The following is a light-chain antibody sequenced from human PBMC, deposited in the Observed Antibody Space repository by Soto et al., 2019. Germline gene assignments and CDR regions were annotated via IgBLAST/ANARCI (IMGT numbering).Light chain of an antibody. V-gene: IGLV2-8*01. Sequence: QSALTQPASASGSLGQSVTISCTGTSSDVGGYNYVSWHQQHPGKAPKVMIYEVTKRPPGVPDRFSGSKSGNTASLTISGLQAEDEADYYCSSYAGSGTPVVLGGGTKLTVL. J-gene: IGLJ2*01. CDR1: SSDVGGYNY. CDR3: SSYAGSGTPVV. CDR2: EVT.